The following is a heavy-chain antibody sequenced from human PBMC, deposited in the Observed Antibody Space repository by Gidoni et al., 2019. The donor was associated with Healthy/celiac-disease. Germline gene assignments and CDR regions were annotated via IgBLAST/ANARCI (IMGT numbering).Heavy chain of an antibody. CDR1: GFTFGDYA. J-gene: IGHJ6*03. CDR3: TRDGTRILVLLEYYYYMDV. V-gene: IGHV3-49*03. D-gene: IGHD3-10*01. Sequence: EVQLVESGGGLVQPGRSLRLSCPASGFTFGDYAMSWFRQAPGKGRGWVGFFRSKAYVGTTEYAASVKGRFTISRDDSKSIAYLQMNSLKTEDTAVYYCTRDGTRILVLLEYYYYMDVWGKGTTVTVSS. CDR2: FRSKAYVGTT.